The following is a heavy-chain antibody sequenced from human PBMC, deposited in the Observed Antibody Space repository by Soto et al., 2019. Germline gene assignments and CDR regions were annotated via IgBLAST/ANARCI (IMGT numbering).Heavy chain of an antibody. CDR1: GFTFSSYA. V-gene: IGHV3-30-3*01. CDR2: ISYDGSNK. J-gene: IGHJ4*02. Sequence: PGGSLRLSCAASGFTFSSYAMHWVRQAPGKGLEWVAVISYDGSNKYYADSVKGRFTISRDNSKNTLYLQMNSLRAEDTAVYYCARGSWELPASLFDYWGQGTLVTVPS. D-gene: IGHD1-26*01. CDR3: ARGSWELPASLFDY.